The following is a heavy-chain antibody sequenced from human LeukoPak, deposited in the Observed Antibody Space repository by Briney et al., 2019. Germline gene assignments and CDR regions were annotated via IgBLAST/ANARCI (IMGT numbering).Heavy chain of an antibody. Sequence: SETLSLTCAVYGGSFSGYYWSWIRQPPGKGLEWIGEINHSGSTNYNPSLKSRVTISVDTSKNQFSLKLSSVTAADTAVYYCARHAPRYYYGSGSYRFDYWGQGTLVTVSS. CDR1: GGSFSGYY. CDR3: ARHAPRYYYGSGSYRFDY. V-gene: IGHV4-34*01. J-gene: IGHJ4*02. CDR2: INHSGST. D-gene: IGHD3-10*01.